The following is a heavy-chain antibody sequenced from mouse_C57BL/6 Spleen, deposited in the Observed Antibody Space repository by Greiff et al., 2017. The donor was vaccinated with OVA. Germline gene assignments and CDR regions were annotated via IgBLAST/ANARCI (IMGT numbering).Heavy chain of an antibody. CDR1: GFTFSDYG. V-gene: IGHV5-17*01. J-gene: IGHJ4*01. CDR2: ISSGSSTI. Sequence: EVHLVESGGGLVKPGGSLKLSCAASGFTFSDYGMHWVRQAPEKGLEWVAYISSGSSTIYYADTVKGRFTISRDNAKTTLFLQMTSLRSEDTAMYYCSSQEGTHYYAMDYWGQGTSVTVSS. D-gene: IGHD2-14*01. CDR3: SSQEGTHYYAMDY.